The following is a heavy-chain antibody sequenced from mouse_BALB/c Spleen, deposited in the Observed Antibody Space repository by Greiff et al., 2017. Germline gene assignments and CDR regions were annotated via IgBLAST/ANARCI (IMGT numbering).Heavy chain of an antibody. CDR1: GFAFSSYD. J-gene: IGHJ2*01. Sequence: EVQGVESGGGLVKPGGSLKLSCAASGFAFSSYDMSWVRQTPEKRLEWVAYISSGGGSTYYPDTVKGRFTISRDNAKNTLYLQMSSLKSEDTAMYYCARHGSYYCDYWGQGTTLTVSS. CDR2: ISSGGGST. D-gene: IGHD3-1*01. CDR3: ARHGSYYCDY. V-gene: IGHV5-12-1*01.